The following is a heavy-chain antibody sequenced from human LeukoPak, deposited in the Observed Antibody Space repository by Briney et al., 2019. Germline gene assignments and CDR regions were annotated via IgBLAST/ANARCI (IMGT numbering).Heavy chain of an antibody. J-gene: IGHJ6*03. Sequence: SETLSLTCTVSGGSISSYYWSWIRQLAGKGLEWIGRIYTSGSTNYNPSLKSRVTMSVDTSKNQFSLKLSSVTAADTAIYFCAREHTYYYIDVWGKGATVIVSS. V-gene: IGHV4-4*07. CDR2: IYTSGST. CDR3: AREHTYYYIDV. CDR1: GGSISSYY.